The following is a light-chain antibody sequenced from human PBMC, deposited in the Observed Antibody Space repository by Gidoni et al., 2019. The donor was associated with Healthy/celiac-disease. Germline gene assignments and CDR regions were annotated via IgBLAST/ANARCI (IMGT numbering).Light chain of an antibody. CDR1: QSVSSSY. CDR3: QQYGSSLLT. V-gene: IGKV3-20*01. Sequence: EIVLTQSPGTLSLSPGERATLSCSASQSVSSSYLAWYQPKPGQAPRLLIYGVSSRATGVPDRFSGSGSGTDFTLTISRLEPEDFAVYYCQQYGSSLLTFGGGTKVEIK. J-gene: IGKJ4*01. CDR2: GVS.